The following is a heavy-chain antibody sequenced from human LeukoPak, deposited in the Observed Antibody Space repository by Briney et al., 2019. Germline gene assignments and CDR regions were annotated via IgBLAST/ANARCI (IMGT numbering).Heavy chain of an antibody. CDR3: ARDLDHYYDSSGYYFDY. D-gene: IGHD3-22*01. Sequence: GGSLRLSCAASGFTFSSYSMNWVRQAPGKGLEWVSSISSSSSYIYYADSVKGRFTISRDNAKNSLYLQMNSLRAEDTAVYYCARDLDHYYDSSGYYFDYWGQGTLVTVSS. CDR2: ISSSSSYI. V-gene: IGHV3-21*01. CDR1: GFTFSSYS. J-gene: IGHJ4*02.